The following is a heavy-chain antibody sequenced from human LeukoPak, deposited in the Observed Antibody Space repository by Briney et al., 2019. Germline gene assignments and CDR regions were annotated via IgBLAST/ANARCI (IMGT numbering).Heavy chain of an antibody. Sequence: GESLKISRNGSGYKLKHYWLGWVRPVPGKGLEVMGSIYPSDSATRYSQSFQGQVTISSDNSTTTACLQWSSLKASDTAKYYCKRKGVYYTDSSAYYYWGQGTLVTVSS. CDR1: GYKLKHYW. V-gene: IGHV5-51*01. J-gene: IGHJ4*02. CDR2: IYPSDSAT. D-gene: IGHD3-22*01. CDR3: KRKGVYYTDSSAYYY.